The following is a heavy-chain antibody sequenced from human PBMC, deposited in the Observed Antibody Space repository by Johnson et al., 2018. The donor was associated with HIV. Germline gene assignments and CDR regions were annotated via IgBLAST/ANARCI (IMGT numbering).Heavy chain of an antibody. J-gene: IGHJ3*02. D-gene: IGHD1-26*01. CDR3: AKSGFSGSYQGAYDI. CDR2: ISHDGGNN. V-gene: IGHV3-30*18. CDR1: RFTFSTYG. Sequence: VYLVDSGGGVAPPGRSLRLSCAASRFTFSTYGIHWVRQAPGKGLEWVSFISHDGGNNHYADSVKGRFTISRDNSKNTLYLQINSLRAEDTAVYYCAKSGFSGSYQGAYDIWGQGTIVTVSS.